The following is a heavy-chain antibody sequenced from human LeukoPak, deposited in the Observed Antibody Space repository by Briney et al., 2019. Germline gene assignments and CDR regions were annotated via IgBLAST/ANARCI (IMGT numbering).Heavy chain of an antibody. Sequence: SVKVSCKASGGTFSSYAISWVRQAPGQGLEWMGRIIPILGIANYAQKFQGRVTITADKSTSTAYMELSSLRSEDTAVYYCAREMAPYYFDYWGQGTLVAVSS. CDR2: IIPILGIA. CDR3: AREMAPYYFDY. V-gene: IGHV1-69*04. CDR1: GGTFSSYA. D-gene: IGHD2-8*01. J-gene: IGHJ4*02.